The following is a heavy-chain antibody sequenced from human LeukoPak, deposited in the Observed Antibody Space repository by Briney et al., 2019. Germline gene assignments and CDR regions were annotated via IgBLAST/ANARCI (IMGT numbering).Heavy chain of an antibody. J-gene: IGHJ4*02. CDR3: AIDADYDILTGYYGAQGPFDY. Sequence: GGSLRLSCAASGFTFSSYWMSWVRQAPGKGLEWVANIKQDGSEKYYVDSVKGRFTISRDNAKNSLYLQMNSLRAEDTAVYYCAIDADYDILTGYYGAQGPFDYWGQGTLVTVSS. D-gene: IGHD3-9*01. CDR2: IKQDGSEK. CDR1: GFTFSSYW. V-gene: IGHV3-7*01.